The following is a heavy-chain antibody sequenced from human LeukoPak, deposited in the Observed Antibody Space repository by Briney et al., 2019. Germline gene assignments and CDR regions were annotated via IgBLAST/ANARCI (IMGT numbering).Heavy chain of an antibody. Sequence: LRLSCAASGFTFSSYAMSWVRQAPGKALEWLARIDWDDDKNYSTSLKTRLTISKDTSKNQVVLTLTNMDPVDTATYFCARSCSWHDYWGQGTLVTVSS. CDR3: ARSCSWHDY. CDR1: GFTFSSYAM. V-gene: IGHV2-70*11. J-gene: IGHJ4*02. D-gene: IGHD6-13*01. CDR2: IDWDDDK.